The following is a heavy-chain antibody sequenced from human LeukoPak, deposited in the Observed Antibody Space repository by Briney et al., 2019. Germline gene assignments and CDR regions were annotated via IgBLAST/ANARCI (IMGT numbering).Heavy chain of an antibody. CDR3: AREQDYYDSSGYYDY. V-gene: IGHV1-18*01. CDR1: VYTFTSYA. Sequence: ASVKDSCKASVYTFTSYAITWVRQAPGQGLEGMGWISVYSGNTNYEQKFQGRVTMTTDTSTNTAYMELRSLRSDDTAIYYCAREQDYYDSSGYYDYWGEGALVTVSS. J-gene: IGHJ4*02. CDR2: ISVYSGNT. D-gene: IGHD3-22*01.